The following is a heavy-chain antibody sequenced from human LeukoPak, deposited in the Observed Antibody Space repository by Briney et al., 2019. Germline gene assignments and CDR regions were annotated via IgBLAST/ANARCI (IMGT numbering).Heavy chain of an antibody. V-gene: IGHV3-30*02. D-gene: IGHD6-13*01. CDR3: ARARGYLQR. CDR1: GFTFNTYG. J-gene: IGHJ4*02. CDR2: IRHDGRNT. Sequence: PGGSLRLSCAASGFTFNTYGMHWVRQAPGKGLEWVALIRHDGRNTYYGDSVKGRFTISRDNFKNTLYLQMNSLRVEDTAIYYCARARGYLQRWGQGTLVTVSS.